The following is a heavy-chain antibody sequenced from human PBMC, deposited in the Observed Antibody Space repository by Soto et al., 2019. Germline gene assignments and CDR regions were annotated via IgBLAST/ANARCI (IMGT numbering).Heavy chain of an antibody. Sequence: SQTLSLTCTVSGGSISSYYWSWIRQPPGKGLEWIGYIYYSGSTNYNPSLKSRVTISVDTSKNQFSLKLSSVTAADTAVYYCARENRNYGSGSSMYYFDYWGQGTLVTVSS. CDR2: IYYSGST. D-gene: IGHD3-10*01. CDR3: ARENRNYGSGSSMYYFDY. J-gene: IGHJ4*02. V-gene: IGHV4-59*01. CDR1: GGSISSYY.